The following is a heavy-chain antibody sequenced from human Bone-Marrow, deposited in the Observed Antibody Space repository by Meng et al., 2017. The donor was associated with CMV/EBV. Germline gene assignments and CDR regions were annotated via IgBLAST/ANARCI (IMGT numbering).Heavy chain of an antibody. CDR1: GYTFTGYY. Sequence: ASVKVSCKASGYTFTGYYMHWVRQAPGQGLEWMGWINPNSGGTNYAQKFQGRVTMTRDTSISAAYMELSRLRSDDTAVYYCARLDGVATTPLLWGQGTLVTVSS. CDR3: ARLDGVATTPLL. CDR2: INPNSGGT. J-gene: IGHJ4*02. D-gene: IGHD5-12*01. V-gene: IGHV1-2*02.